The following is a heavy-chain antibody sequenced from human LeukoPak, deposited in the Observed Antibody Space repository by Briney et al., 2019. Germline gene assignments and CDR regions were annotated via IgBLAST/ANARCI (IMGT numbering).Heavy chain of an antibody. J-gene: IGHJ4*02. CDR3: ARDGIGYSSSWYIGYFDY. CDR1: GFTFSRNA. D-gene: IGHD6-13*01. Sequence: GGSLRLPCAASGFTFSRNAMHWVRQAPGKGLEWVAVMSYDGSNYYYADSVKGRFTISRDNSKNTLYLQMNSLRAEDTAVYYCARDGIGYSSSWYIGYFDYWGQGALVSVSS. V-gene: IGHV3-30*04. CDR2: MSYDGSNY.